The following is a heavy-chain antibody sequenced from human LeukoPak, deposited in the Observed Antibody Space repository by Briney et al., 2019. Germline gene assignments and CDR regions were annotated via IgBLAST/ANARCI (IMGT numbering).Heavy chain of an antibody. Sequence: PSETLSLTCTVSGGSISSYYWSWIRQPPGKGLEWIGYIYYSGSTNYNPSLKSQVTISVDTSKNQFSLKLSSVTAADTAVYYCASLYCSSISCYADYWGEGTLVTVSS. J-gene: IGHJ4*02. D-gene: IGHD2-2*01. CDR1: GGSISSYY. V-gene: IGHV4-59*01. CDR3: ASLYCSSISCYADY. CDR2: IYYSGST.